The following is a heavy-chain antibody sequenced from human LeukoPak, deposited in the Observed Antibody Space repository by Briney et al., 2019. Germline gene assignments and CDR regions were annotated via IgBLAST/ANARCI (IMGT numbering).Heavy chain of an antibody. CDR1: GFTFSSYG. D-gene: IGHD3-22*01. Sequence: PPGRSLRLSCAASGFTFSSYGMHWVRQAPGKGLEWVAVISYDGSNKYYADSVKGRFTIPRDNSKNTLYLQMNSLRAEDTAVYYCAKDEGYDSSGYCFDYWGQGTLVTVSS. V-gene: IGHV3-30*18. CDR2: ISYDGSNK. CDR3: AKDEGYDSSGYCFDY. J-gene: IGHJ4*02.